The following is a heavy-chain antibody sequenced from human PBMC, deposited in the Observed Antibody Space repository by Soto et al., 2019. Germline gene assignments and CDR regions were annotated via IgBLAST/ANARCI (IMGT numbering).Heavy chain of an antibody. J-gene: IGHJ4*02. CDR2: IYHSGST. V-gene: IGHV4-30-2*01. CDR3: ARGVGVITTIVFDY. D-gene: IGHD3-22*01. CDR1: GGSISSGGYS. Sequence: SETLSLTCAVSGGSISSGGYSWSWIRQPPGKGLEWIGYIYHSGSTYYNPSLKSRVTISVDRSKNQFSLKLSSVTAADTAVYYCARGVGVITTIVFDYWGQGTLVTVSS.